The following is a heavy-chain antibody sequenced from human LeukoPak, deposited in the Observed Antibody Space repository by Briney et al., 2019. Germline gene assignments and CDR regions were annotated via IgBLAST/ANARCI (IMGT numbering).Heavy chain of an antibody. CDR2: IIPIFGTA. CDR3: ARNVARGGATNFDY. Sequence: SVKVSCKASGGTFSSYAISWVRQAPGQGLEWMGGIIPIFGTANYAQKFQGRVTITTDESTSTAYMELSSLRSEDTAVYYCARNVARGGATNFDYWGQGTLVTVSS. J-gene: IGHJ4*02. D-gene: IGHD1-26*01. CDR1: GGTFSSYA. V-gene: IGHV1-69*05.